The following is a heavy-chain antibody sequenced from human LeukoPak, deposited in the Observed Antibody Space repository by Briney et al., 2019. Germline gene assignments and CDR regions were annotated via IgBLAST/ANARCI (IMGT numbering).Heavy chain of an antibody. CDR3: ARRALHYFDRGVEDY. V-gene: IGHV3-7*01. Sequence: PGGSLRLSCAASGFTFSNAWMIWVRQAPGKGLEWVANIKQDGSEKYYVDSVKGRFTISRDNAKNSLYLQMNSLRAEDTAVYYCARRALHYFDRGVEDYWGQGTLVTVSS. CDR1: GFTFSNAW. J-gene: IGHJ4*02. D-gene: IGHD3-10*02. CDR2: IKQDGSEK.